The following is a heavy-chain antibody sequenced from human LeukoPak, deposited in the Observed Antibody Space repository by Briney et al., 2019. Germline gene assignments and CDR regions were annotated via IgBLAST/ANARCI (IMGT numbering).Heavy chain of an antibody. CDR2: IYYSGST. CDR3: ARVRPPDSSGYHYHFDY. J-gene: IGHJ4*02. D-gene: IGHD3-22*01. V-gene: IGHV4-39*07. CDR1: GGSISSSSYY. Sequence: PSETLSLTCTVSGGSISSSSYYWGWIRQPPGKGLEWIGSIYYSGSTYYNPSLKSRVTISVDTSKNQFSLKLSSVTAADTAVYYCARVRPPDSSGYHYHFDYWGQGTLVTVSS.